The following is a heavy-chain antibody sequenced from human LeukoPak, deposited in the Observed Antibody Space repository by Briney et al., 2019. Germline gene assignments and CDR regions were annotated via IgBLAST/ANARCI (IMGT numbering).Heavy chain of an antibody. J-gene: IGHJ5*02. CDR1: GGSISSYY. V-gene: IGHV4-4*07. D-gene: IGHD3-10*01. Sequence: SETLSLTCTVSGGSISSYYWSWIRQPAGKGLEWIGRIYTSGSTNYNPSLKSRVTMSVDTSKNQFSLKLSSVTAADTAVYYCARDLGLWFGEREGKWFDPWGQGTLVTVSS. CDR2: IYTSGST. CDR3: ARDLGLWFGEREGKWFDP.